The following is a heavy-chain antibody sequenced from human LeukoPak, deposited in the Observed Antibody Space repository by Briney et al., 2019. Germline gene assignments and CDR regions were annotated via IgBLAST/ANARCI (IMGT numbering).Heavy chain of an antibody. CDR3: AKRIGGVNSFDH. V-gene: IGHV3-23*01. CDR2: ISGSSDTT. CDR1: GFTFSSYA. Sequence: GGSLRLSCAASGFTFSSYAMSWVRQAPGKGLEWVSVISGSSDTTYYADSVKGRFIISRDNSKNTLYLQMNSLRAEDTAVYYCAKRIGGVNSFDHWGQGTLVTVSS. J-gene: IGHJ4*02. D-gene: IGHD3-16*01.